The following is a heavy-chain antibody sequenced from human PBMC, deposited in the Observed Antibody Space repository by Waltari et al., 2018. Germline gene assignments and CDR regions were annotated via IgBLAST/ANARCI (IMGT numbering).Heavy chain of an antibody. D-gene: IGHD3-9*01. Sequence: QVQLVQSGAEVKKPGASVKVSCKVSGYTLTELSMHWVRQAPGKGLEWMGGVEPEDGETIYSQKFQGRGTISVDTSKNQFSLKLSSVTAADTAVYYCARPAFEPTTPFYWYFDLWGRGTLVTVSS. V-gene: IGHV1-24*01. CDR1: GYTLTELS. CDR2: VEPEDGET. J-gene: IGHJ2*01. CDR3: ARPAFEPTTPFYWYFDL.